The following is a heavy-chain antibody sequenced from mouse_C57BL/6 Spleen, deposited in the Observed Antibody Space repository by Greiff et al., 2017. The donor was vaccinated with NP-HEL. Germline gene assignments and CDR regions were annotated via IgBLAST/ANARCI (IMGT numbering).Heavy chain of an antibody. Sequence: EVQLQQSGAELVRPGASVKLSCTASGFNIKDDYMHWVKQRPEQGLEWIGWIDPENGDTEYASKFQGKATITADTSSNTAYLQLSSLTSEDTAVYYCTRGYSNPHAMDYWGQGTSVTVSS. CDR2: IDPENGDT. CDR1: GFNIKDDY. J-gene: IGHJ4*01. D-gene: IGHD2-5*01. V-gene: IGHV14-4*01. CDR3: TRGYSNPHAMDY.